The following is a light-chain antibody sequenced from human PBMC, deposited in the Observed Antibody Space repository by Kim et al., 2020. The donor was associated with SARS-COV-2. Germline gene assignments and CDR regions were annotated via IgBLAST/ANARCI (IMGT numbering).Light chain of an antibody. Sequence: GKTVTVSGTGSSGSIASNYVQWYQQRPGSAPTTVIYEDNQRPSGVPDRFSDSIDSSSNSASLTISGLKTEDEADYYCQSYDSSNWVFGGGTQLTVL. CDR1: SGSIASNY. V-gene: IGLV6-57*02. CDR3: QSYDSSNWV. J-gene: IGLJ3*02. CDR2: EDN.